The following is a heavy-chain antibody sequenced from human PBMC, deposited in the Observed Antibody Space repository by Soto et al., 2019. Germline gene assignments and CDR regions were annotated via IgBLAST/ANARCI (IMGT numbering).Heavy chain of an antibody. J-gene: IGHJ4*02. CDR2: ISTWRSYT. D-gene: IGHD4-17*01. CDR1: GFTFSSHT. Sequence: EVQLVESGGGLVKPGGSLRLSCTATGFTFSSHTMNWVRQAPGKGLEWVAYISTWRSYTFYADSVKGRFTISRDNAKNSLFLRMNSLRAEDTAVYYCARATHDYGALDYWGQGALVTVSS. V-gene: IGHV3-21*01. CDR3: ARATHDYGALDY.